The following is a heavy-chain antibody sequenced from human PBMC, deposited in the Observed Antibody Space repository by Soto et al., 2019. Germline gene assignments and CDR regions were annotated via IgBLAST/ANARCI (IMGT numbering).Heavy chain of an antibody. CDR3: ARERAAAGFDY. J-gene: IGHJ4*02. CDR1: GYTFTSYG. V-gene: IGHV1-8*02. Sequence: VASVKVSCKASGYTFTSYGISWVRQAPGQGLEWMGWMNPNSGNTGYAQKFQGRVTMTRNTSISTAYMELSSLRSEDTAVYYCARERAAAGFDYWGQGTLVTVSS. CDR2: MNPNSGNT. D-gene: IGHD6-13*01.